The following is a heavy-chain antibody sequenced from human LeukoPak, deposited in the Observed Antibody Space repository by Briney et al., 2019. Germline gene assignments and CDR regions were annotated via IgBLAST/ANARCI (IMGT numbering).Heavy chain of an antibody. CDR3: ARHYLYDTSGDGTYYFDY. CDR1: GYSINSGYH. Sequence: SESLSLTCIVSGYSINSGYHWGWIRQPPGKGLEWIGSIYHSGSTYYNPSLKSRVTISIDTSKNQFSLKLSSVTAADTAVYYCARHYLYDTSGDGTYYFDYWGQGTLVTVSS. V-gene: IGHV4-38-2*02. J-gene: IGHJ4*02. D-gene: IGHD3-22*01. CDR2: IYHSGST.